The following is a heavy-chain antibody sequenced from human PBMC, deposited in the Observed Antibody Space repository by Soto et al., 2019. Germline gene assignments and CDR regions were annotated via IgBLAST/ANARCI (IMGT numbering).Heavy chain of an antibody. CDR3: ATTERRVGSDYDILTGYYKGYFDY. J-gene: IGHJ4*02. CDR1: GGSISSSSYY. Sequence: SETLSLTCTVSGGSISSSSYYWGWIRQPPGKGLEWIGSIYYSGSTYYNPSLKSRVTISVDTSKNQFSLKLSSVTAADTAVYYCATTERRVGSDYDILTGYYKGYFDYWGQGTLVTVSS. CDR2: IYYSGST. V-gene: IGHV4-39*01. D-gene: IGHD3-9*01.